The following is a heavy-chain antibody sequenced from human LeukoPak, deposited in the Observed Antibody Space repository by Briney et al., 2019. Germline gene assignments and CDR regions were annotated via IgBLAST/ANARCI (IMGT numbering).Heavy chain of an antibody. J-gene: IGHJ4*02. CDR3: ARGSLRGVVITTNFDY. Sequence: ASVKVSCKVSGYTLTELSMHWVRQAPGKGLEWMGGFDPEDGETIYAQKFQGRVTMTEDTSTDTAYMELSSLRSEDTAVYYCARGSLRGVVITTNFDYWGQGTLVTVSS. V-gene: IGHV1-24*01. CDR1: GYTLTELS. CDR2: FDPEDGET. D-gene: IGHD3-3*01.